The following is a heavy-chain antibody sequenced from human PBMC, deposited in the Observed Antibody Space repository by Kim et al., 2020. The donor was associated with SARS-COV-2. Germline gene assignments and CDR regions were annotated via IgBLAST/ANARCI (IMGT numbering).Heavy chain of an antibody. Sequence: GGSLRLSCAASGFTFSSYAMSWVRQAPGKGLEWVSAISGSGGSTYYADSVKGRFTISRDNSKNTLYLQMNSLRAEDTAVYYCAKGVEVATIIRDYYYYGMDVWGQGTTVTVSS. D-gene: IGHD5-12*01. J-gene: IGHJ6*02. V-gene: IGHV3-23*01. CDR3: AKGVEVATIIRDYYYYGMDV. CDR2: ISGSGGST. CDR1: GFTFSSYA.